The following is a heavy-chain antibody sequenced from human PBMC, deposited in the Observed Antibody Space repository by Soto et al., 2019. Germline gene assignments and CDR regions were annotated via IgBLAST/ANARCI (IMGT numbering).Heavy chain of an antibody. J-gene: IGHJ4*02. CDR2: INHSGST. D-gene: IGHD6-19*01. Sequence: SETLSLTCAVYGGSFSGYYWSWIRQPPGKGLEWIGEINHSGSTNYNPSLKSRVTISVDTSKNQFSLKLSSVTAADTAVYYCARGAVAGIYYFDYWGQGTLVTVS. CDR3: ARGAVAGIYYFDY. V-gene: IGHV4-34*01. CDR1: GGSFSGYY.